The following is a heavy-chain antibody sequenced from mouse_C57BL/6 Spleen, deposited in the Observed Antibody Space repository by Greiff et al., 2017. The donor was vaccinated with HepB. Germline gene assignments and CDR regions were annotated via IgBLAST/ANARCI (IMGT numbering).Heavy chain of an antibody. CDR1: GFTFSDYG. Sequence: EVQGVESGGGLVKPGGSLKLSCAASGFTFSDYGMHWVRQAPEKGLEWVAYISSGSSTINYADTVKGRFTISRDNAKNTLFLQMTSLRSEDTAMYYCARPGYYGSSLYYAMDYWGQGTSVTVSS. J-gene: IGHJ4*01. D-gene: IGHD1-1*01. CDR3: ARPGYYGSSLYYAMDY. V-gene: IGHV5-17*01. CDR2: ISSGSSTI.